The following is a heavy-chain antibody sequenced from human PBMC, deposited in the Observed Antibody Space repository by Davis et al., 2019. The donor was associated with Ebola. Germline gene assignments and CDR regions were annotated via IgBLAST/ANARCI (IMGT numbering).Heavy chain of an antibody. CDR3: ASLRRTITGMDDGFDI. Sequence: GESLKISCRGSGYSFTDYWVGWVRQTPGKGLEWMGIIYTGDSDTRYSPSFRGQVTISADKSMKTAFLQWSSLKASDSGMYYCASLRRTITGMDDGFDIWGQGTMVTVSS. D-gene: IGHD2-8*02. V-gene: IGHV5-51*01. CDR2: IYTGDSDT. CDR1: GYSFTDYW. J-gene: IGHJ3*02.